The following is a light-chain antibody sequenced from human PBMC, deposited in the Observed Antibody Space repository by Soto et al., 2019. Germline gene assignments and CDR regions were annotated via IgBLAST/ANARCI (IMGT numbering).Light chain of an antibody. V-gene: IGKV1D-13*01. CDR3: QQRSNWPPT. CDR1: QGISSA. CDR2: HAS. Sequence: AIQLTQSPSSLSASVGDRFTITCLASQGISSALAWYQQKPGKAPKLLISHASSLESGVPSRFSGSGSGTDFTLTISSLEPEDFALYYCQQRSNWPPTFGQGTMV. J-gene: IGKJ1*01.